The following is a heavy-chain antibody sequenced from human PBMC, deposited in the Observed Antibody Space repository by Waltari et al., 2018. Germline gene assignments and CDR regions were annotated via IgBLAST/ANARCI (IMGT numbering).Heavy chain of an antibody. V-gene: IGHV1-2*02. CDR1: GYTFTGYY. J-gene: IGHJ3*02. CDR3: ASLKYYDSSGYYYFAFDI. CDR2: INPNSGGT. Sequence: QVQLVQSGAEVKKPGASVKVSCKASGYTFTGYYMHWVRQAPGQGLEWMGWINPNSGGTNYAQKFQGRVTMTRDTSISTAYMELSRLRSDDTAVYYCASLKYYDSSGYYYFAFDIWGQGTMVTVSS. D-gene: IGHD3-22*01.